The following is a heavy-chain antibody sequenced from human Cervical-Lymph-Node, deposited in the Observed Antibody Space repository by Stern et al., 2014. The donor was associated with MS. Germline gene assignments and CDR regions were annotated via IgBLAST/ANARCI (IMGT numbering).Heavy chain of an antibody. D-gene: IGHD5-12*01. CDR1: GFTFSRYA. Sequence: VQLVEYGGGVVQPGRSLRLSCAGSGFTFSRYAMNWVRQAPGKGMGWVAVISYDGSNKYYADSVKGRFTISRDNSKNTLYLQMNSLRAEDTAVYYCARDRVAYFRSVDYWGQGTLVTVSS. V-gene: IGHV3-30-3*01. CDR3: ARDRVAYFRSVDY. J-gene: IGHJ4*02. CDR2: ISYDGSNK.